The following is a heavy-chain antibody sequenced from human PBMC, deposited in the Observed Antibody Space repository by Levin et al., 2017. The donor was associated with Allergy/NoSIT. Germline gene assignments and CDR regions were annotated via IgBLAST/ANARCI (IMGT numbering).Heavy chain of an antibody. J-gene: IGHJ4*02. D-gene: IGHD1-26*01. CDR1: GGSISTYY. CDR3: ARSKVGGTYYFDY. V-gene: IGHV4-59*01. CDR2: IYYTGSS. Sequence: GSLRLSCTVSGGSISTYYWNWIRQPPGKGLEWIGYIYYTGSSIYNPSLKSRVTISVDTSKNQFSLKLTSVTAADTAVYYCARSKVGGTYYFDYWGQGTLVTVSS.